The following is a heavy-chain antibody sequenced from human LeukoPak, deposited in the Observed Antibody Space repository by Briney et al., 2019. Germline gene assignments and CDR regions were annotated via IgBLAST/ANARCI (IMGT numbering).Heavy chain of an antibody. V-gene: IGHV3-7*04. D-gene: IGHD1-26*01. CDR1: GFTFESYW. CDR3: ARGGSRGSFDN. J-gene: IGHJ4*02. Sequence: GGSLRLSCAASGFTFESYWMAWVRQAPGKGLEWVAHIKEGGSETYYVDSVKGRFTITRDNAKSSLYLQMNGLRVEDTAIYYCARGGSRGSFDNWGQGALVTVSS. CDR2: IKEGGSET.